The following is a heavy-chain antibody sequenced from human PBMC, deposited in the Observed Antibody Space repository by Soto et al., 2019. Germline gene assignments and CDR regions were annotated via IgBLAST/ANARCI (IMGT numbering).Heavy chain of an antibody. D-gene: IGHD6-19*01. CDR3: AKDTSGWYLGAFDI. Sequence: GGSLRLSCAASGFTFSSYAMSWVRQAPGKGLEWVSAISGSGGSTYYADYVKGRFAISRDNSKNTLYLQMNSLRAEDTAVYYCAKDTSGWYLGAFDIWGQGTMVTVSS. J-gene: IGHJ3*02. CDR1: GFTFSSYA. V-gene: IGHV3-23*01. CDR2: ISGSGGST.